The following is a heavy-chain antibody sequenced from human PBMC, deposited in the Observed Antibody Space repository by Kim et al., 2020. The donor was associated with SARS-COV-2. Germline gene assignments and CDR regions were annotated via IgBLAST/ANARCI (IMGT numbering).Heavy chain of an antibody. J-gene: IGHJ3*02. CDR3: ARDRSGSYLGKDAFDI. Sequence: GGSLRLSCAASGFTFSSYAMHWVRQAPGKGLEWVAVISYDGSNKYYADSVKGRFTISRYNSKNTLYLQMNSLRAEDTAVYYCARDRSGSYLGKDAFDIWGQGTMVTVSS. D-gene: IGHD1-26*01. CDR1: GFTFSSYA. V-gene: IGHV3-30*04. CDR2: ISYDGSNK.